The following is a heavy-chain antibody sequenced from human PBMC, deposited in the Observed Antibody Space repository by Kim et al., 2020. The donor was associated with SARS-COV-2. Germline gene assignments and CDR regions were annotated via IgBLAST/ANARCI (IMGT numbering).Heavy chain of an antibody. D-gene: IGHD3-22*01. CDR2: ISSSSSYI. CDR1: GFIFSSYT. Sequence: GGSLRLSCAASGFIFSSYTMNWVRQAPGKGLEWVSSISSSSSYIYYGDSVRGRFTISRDNAKNSLFLQMNSLRAEDPAVYYCSRDYYDASGSKGLDYWGQGTLVTVSA. V-gene: IGHV3-21*01. CDR3: SRDYYDASGSKGLDY. J-gene: IGHJ4*02.